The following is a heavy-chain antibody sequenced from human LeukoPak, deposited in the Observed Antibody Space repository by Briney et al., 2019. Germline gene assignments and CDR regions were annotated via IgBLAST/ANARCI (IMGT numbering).Heavy chain of an antibody. D-gene: IGHD3-9*01. CDR1: GFTFSSNW. V-gene: IGHV3-7*01. Sequence: TGGSLRLSCAASGFTFSSNWMNWVRQTPEKGLEWVANIKQDGSEKYYVDSVKGRFTISRDNTKNSLYLQMNSLRAEDTAVYYCVRSIDYWGQGTLVTVSP. CDR3: VRSIDY. J-gene: IGHJ4*02. CDR2: IKQDGSEK.